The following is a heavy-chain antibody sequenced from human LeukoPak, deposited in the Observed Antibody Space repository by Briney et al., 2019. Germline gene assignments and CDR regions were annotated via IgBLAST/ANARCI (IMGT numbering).Heavy chain of an antibody. V-gene: IGHV4-34*01. D-gene: IGHD5-18*01. J-gene: IGHJ4*02. CDR2: INHSGST. CDR3: ARGLSYGHDY. CDR1: GGSFSGYY. Sequence: SETLSLTCAVYGGSFSGYYWSWIRQPPGKGLEWIGEINHSGSTIYNPSLKSRVTISVDTSKNQFSLKLSSVTAADTAVYYCARGLSYGHDYWGQGTLVTVSS.